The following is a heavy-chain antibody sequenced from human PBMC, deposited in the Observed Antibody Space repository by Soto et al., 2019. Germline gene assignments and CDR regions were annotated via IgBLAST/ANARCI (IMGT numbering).Heavy chain of an antibody. J-gene: IGHJ4*02. CDR3: ARGIAAAGNFDY. Sequence: QVQLVQSGAEVKKPGASVKVSCKASGYTFTGYYMHWVRQAPGQGLEWMGWINPNSGGPNYAQKFQGWVTMTRDTSISTAYMELSRLRTDDTAVYYCARGIAAAGNFDYWGQGTQVTVSS. CDR2: INPNSGGP. V-gene: IGHV1-2*04. D-gene: IGHD6-13*01. CDR1: GYTFTGYY.